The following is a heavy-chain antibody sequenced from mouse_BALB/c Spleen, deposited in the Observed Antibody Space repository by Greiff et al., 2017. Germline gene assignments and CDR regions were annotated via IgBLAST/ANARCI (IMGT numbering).Heavy chain of an antibody. CDR3: ARVITTVPYYFDY. D-gene: IGHD1-2*01. Sequence: EVKLVESGGGLVKPGGSLKLSCAASGFTFSSYAMSWVRQTPEKRLEWVASISSGGSTYYPDSVKGRFTISRDNARNILYLQMSSLRSEDTAMYYCARVITTVPYYFDYWGQGTTLTVSS. CDR2: ISSGGST. V-gene: IGHV5-6-5*01. J-gene: IGHJ2*01. CDR1: GFTFSSYA.